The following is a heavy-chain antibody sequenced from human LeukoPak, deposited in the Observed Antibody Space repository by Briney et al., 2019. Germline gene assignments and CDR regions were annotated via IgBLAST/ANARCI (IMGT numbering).Heavy chain of an antibody. D-gene: IGHD7-27*01. CDR2: IYFSGST. CDR3: ARRVTGSYFSY. CDR1: AGSISSSSYY. V-gene: IGHV4-39*01. Sequence: SQTLSLTCTVSAGSISSSSYYWGWIRQPPGKGLEWIGSIYFSGSTYNNPSPKSRVTISVDTSKNTFSLKLSAVTTADTAVYYCARRVTGSYFSYWGQGTLVTVSS. J-gene: IGHJ4*02.